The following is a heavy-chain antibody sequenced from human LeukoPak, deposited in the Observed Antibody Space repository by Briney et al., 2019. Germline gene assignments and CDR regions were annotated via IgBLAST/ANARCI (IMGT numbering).Heavy chain of an antibody. CDR1: GFSVSTNY. V-gene: IGHV3-23*01. J-gene: IGHJ4*02. Sequence: PGGSLRLSCAASGFSVSTNYMTWVRQAPGKGLEWVSAISGSGGSTYYADSVKGRFTISRDNSKNTLYLQMNSLRAEDMAVYYCAKVGGGGYSSGSDYFDYWGQGTLVTVSS. CDR2: ISGSGGST. CDR3: AKVGGGGYSSGSDYFDY. D-gene: IGHD6-19*01.